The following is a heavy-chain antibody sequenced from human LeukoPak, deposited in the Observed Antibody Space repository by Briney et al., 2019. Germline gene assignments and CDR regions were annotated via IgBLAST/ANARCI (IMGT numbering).Heavy chain of an antibody. CDR3: AEDPYRTVGVGNAFDI. V-gene: IGHV3-30*18. J-gene: IGHJ3*02. CDR1: GFTFSYYG. CDR2: ISYDGRNK. D-gene: IGHD1-26*01. Sequence: PGGSLRLSCVASGFTFSYYGMHWVRQAPGKGLEWVAVISYDGRNKYYADSVKGRFTISRDNSKNTLYLQMNSLRAEDTAMYYCAEDPYRTVGVGNAFDIWGQGTMVTVSS.